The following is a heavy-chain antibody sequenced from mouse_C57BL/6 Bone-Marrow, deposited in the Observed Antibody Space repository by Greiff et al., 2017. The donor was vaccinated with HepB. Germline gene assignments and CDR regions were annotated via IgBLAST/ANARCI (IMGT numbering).Heavy chain of an antibody. J-gene: IGHJ1*03. CDR1: GYTFTSYW. CDR2: IYPGSGST. V-gene: IGHV1-55*01. Sequence: VQLQQSGAELVKPGASVKMSCKASGYTFTSYWITWVKQRPGQGLEWIGDIYPGSGSTNYNEKFKSKATLTVDTSSSTAYMQLSSLTSEDSAVYYCASHMVTTGTRYFDVWGTGTTVTVSS. D-gene: IGHD2-2*01. CDR3: ASHMVTTGTRYFDV.